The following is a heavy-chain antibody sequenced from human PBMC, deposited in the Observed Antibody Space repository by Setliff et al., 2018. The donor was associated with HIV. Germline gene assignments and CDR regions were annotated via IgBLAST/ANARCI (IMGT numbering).Heavy chain of an antibody. CDR2: INTYNSQT. Sequence: SVKVSCKASGGTLSSYAISWVRQAPGQGLEWMGWINTYNSQTNYAHKLQARVTITADESTTTAYMELSSLRSEDTAVYYCARVRGRQPLLYVGYMDVWGKGTTVTVSS. J-gene: IGHJ6*03. V-gene: IGHV1-69*13. CDR1: GGTLSSYA. D-gene: IGHD2-2*02. CDR3: ARVRGRQPLLYVGYMDV.